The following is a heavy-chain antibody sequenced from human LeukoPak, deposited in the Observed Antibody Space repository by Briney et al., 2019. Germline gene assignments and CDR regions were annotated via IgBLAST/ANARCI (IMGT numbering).Heavy chain of an antibody. CDR2: IYTSGST. CDR1: GGSISSGSYY. Sequence: SETLSLTCTVSGGSISSGSYYWSWIRQPAGKGLEWIGRIYTSGSTNYNPSLKRRVTISVDTSKNQFSLKLSSVTAADTAVYYCARGLDFWSGYFFSANWFGPWGQGTLVTVSS. D-gene: IGHD3-3*01. V-gene: IGHV4-61*02. J-gene: IGHJ5*02. CDR3: ARGLDFWSGYFFSANWFGP.